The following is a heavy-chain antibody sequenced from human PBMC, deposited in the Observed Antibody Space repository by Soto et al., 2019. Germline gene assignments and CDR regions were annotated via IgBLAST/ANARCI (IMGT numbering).Heavy chain of an antibody. D-gene: IGHD3-16*01. V-gene: IGHV4-59*01. CDR1: GGSISSYY. J-gene: IGHJ4*02. Sequence: PSETLSLTCTVAGGSISSYYWGWIRQPPGKGLEWIGYIYYSGSTNYNPSLKSRVTISVDTSKNQFSLKLSSVTAADTAVYYCARRYGGNFDYWGQGTLVTVSS. CDR3: ARRYGGNFDY. CDR2: IYYSGST.